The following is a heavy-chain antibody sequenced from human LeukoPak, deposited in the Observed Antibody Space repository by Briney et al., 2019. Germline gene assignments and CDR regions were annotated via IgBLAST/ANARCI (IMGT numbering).Heavy chain of an antibody. D-gene: IGHD2-15*01. V-gene: IGHV3-30*04. CDR2: ISYDGSNK. CDR1: GFTFSSYA. Sequence: GRSLRLSCAASGFTFSSYAMHWVRQAPGKGLEWVVVISYDGSNKYYADSVKGRFTISRDNSKNTLYLQMDRLRAEDTAVYYCARERMTGDAFDIWGQGTMVTVSS. J-gene: IGHJ3*02. CDR3: ARERMTGDAFDI.